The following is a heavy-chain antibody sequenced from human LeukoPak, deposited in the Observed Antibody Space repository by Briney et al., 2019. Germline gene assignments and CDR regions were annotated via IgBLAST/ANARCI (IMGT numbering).Heavy chain of an antibody. V-gene: IGHV3-48*03. Sequence: PEGSLRLSCAASGFSFSSYEMIWVRQAPGKGLEWVLNINGDSTTRDYADSVKGRFSISRDRAKNSLYLQMNSLRDEDTAVYYCARDNLWAFDIWGQGSMVTVSS. CDR2: INGDSTTR. J-gene: IGHJ3*02. D-gene: IGHD3-10*01. CDR1: GFSFSSYE. CDR3: ARDNLWAFDI.